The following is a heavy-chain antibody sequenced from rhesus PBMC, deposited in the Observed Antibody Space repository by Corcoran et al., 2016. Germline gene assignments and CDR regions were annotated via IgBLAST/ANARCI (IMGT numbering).Heavy chain of an antibody. CDR1: GYTFSGYG. D-gene: IGHD6-25*01. Sequence: QVQRGQSGAEVKTAGAAVKVSCRASGYTFSGYGLHGVRRDHGQRLEGMGWLNTDTGNPTYAQGFKERVTFSRDSSLSTAHRQMSSLNAEDTAVSYCARRGYSGDIYWGQGVLVTVSA. V-gene: IGHV7-114*01. J-gene: IGHJ4*01. CDR2: LNTDTGNP. CDR3: ARRGYSGDIY.